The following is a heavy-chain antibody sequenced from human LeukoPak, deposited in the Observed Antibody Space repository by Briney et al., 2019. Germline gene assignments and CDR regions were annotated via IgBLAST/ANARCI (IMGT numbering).Heavy chain of an antibody. CDR2: IYSGGNT. CDR1: GFTVSTNY. J-gene: IGHJ4*02. V-gene: IGHV3-66*01. CDR3: ASSPFSTYYFDY. Sequence: PGGSLRLSCAASGFTVSTNYMSWVRQAPGKGLEWVSVIYSGGNTYYADSVKVRFTISRDNSKNTLYLQMSSLTAEDTAVYYCASSPFSTYYFDYWGQGTLVTVSS.